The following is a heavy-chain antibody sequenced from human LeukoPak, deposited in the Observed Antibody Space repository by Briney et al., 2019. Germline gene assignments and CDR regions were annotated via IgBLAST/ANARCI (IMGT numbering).Heavy chain of an antibody. J-gene: IGHJ4*02. V-gene: IGHV3-21*04. CDR2: ISSSSSYI. CDR3: AKDSFLSRGRNFDY. CDR1: GFTFSSYS. Sequence: KAGGSLRLSCAASGFTFSSYSMNWVRQAPGKGLEWVSSISSSSSYIYYADSVKGRFTISRDNSKNTLYLQMNSLRAEDTAVYYCAKDSFLSRGRNFDYWGQGTLVTVSS.